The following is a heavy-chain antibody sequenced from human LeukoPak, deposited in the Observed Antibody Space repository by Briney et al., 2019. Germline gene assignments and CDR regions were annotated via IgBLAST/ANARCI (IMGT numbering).Heavy chain of an antibody. CDR1: GFTVSSNY. V-gene: IGHV3-53*01. D-gene: IGHD6-13*01. CDR3: ARSGSDSSSLTFDY. Sequence: GGSLRLSCAASGFTVSSNYMSWVRQAPGKGLEWVSVIYSGGSTYYADSVKGRFTISRDNSKNTLSLQMNSLRAEDTAVYYCARSGSDSSSLTFDYWGQGTLVTVSS. J-gene: IGHJ4*02. CDR2: IYSGGST.